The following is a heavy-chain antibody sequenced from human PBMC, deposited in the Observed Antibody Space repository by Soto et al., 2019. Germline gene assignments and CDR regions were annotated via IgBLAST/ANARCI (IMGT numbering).Heavy chain of an antibody. V-gene: IGHV3-30-3*01. Sequence: GGSLRLSCAASGFTFSSYSRHWVRQAPGKGLEWVAVISYDGSNKYYADSVKGRFTISRNNSKNTLYLQMNSLRAEDTAVYYCARVYSSSWDYYYYYGMDVWGQGTTVTVSS. CDR3: ARVYSSSWDYYYYYGMDV. J-gene: IGHJ6*02. CDR2: ISYDGSNK. CDR1: GFTFSSYS. D-gene: IGHD6-13*01.